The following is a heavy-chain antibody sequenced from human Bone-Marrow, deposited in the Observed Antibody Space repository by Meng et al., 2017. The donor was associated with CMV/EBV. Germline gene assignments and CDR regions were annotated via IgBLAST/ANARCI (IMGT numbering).Heavy chain of an antibody. CDR3: AKGARSYSSSWEA. D-gene: IGHD6-13*01. J-gene: IGHJ4*02. V-gene: IGHV3-30-3*01. CDR1: GFSFNYYA. Sequence: GESLKISCAASGFSFNYYAMHWVRQAPGKGLEWVAVISYDGSNQYYADSVEGRFTISRDNSKNTLFVKMNSLRTEDTAVYYCAKGARSYSSSWEAWGQGTLVTFSS. CDR2: ISYDGSNQ.